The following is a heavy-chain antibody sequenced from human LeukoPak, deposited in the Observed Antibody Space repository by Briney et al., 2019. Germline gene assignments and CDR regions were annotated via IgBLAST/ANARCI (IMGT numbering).Heavy chain of an antibody. Sequence: PGGSLRLSCAASGFSFNSFEMSWVRQAPGKGLECVSYISSSGSTIYYADSVKGRFTIPRDNAKNSLYLQMNSLRAEDTAVYYCARGWYNSGYYCDYWGQGTLVTVSS. CDR3: ARGWYNSGYYCDY. V-gene: IGHV3-48*03. CDR1: GFSFNSFE. J-gene: IGHJ4*02. CDR2: ISSSGSTI. D-gene: IGHD6-19*01.